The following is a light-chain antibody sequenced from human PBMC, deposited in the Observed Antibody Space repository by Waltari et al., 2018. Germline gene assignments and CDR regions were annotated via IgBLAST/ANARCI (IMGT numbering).Light chain of an antibody. CDR2: DKN. V-gene: IGLV3-19*01. Sequence: SSELTQDPAVSVAMGQTVTITCQGNGLRSYYASWYQQRPGQAPILIMYDKNNRPSGVPDRFSGSNADNTASVTITGAQAEDEAYYYCHSRDASGVGGSFGGGTKLTVL. J-gene: IGLJ2*01. CDR1: GLRSYY. CDR3: HSRDASGVGGS.